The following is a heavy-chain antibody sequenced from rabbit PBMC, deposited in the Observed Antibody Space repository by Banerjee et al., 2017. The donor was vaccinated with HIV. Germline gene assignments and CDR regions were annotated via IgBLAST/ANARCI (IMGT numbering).Heavy chain of an antibody. CDR1: GFSFSSNYY. V-gene: IGHV1S40*01. D-gene: IGHD4-1*01. CDR2: IDPVFGST. J-gene: IGHJ3*01. Sequence: QSLEESGGGLVTPGASLTLTCTASGFSFSSNYYMSWVRQAPGKGLEWIGYIDPVFGSTSYASWVNGRFTISSHNAQNTLYLQLNSLTAADTATYFCARESPGTIVVAGVGLWGQGTLVTVS. CDR3: ARESPGTIVVAGVGL.